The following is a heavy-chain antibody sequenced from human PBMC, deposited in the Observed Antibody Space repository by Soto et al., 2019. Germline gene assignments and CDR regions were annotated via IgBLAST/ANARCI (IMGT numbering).Heavy chain of an antibody. V-gene: IGHV1-69*13. CDR2: IIPLFGTA. Sequence: SVKVSCKASGGTFSTCAIDWVRQAPGQGLEWMGGIIPLFGTAKYAQNFQGRITITADESTNTAYMELRSLRSQDTAVYYCARGVHYDSSGYYYFYWGQGTLVTVSS. J-gene: IGHJ4*02. CDR3: ARGVHYDSSGYYYFY. CDR1: GGTFSTCA. D-gene: IGHD3-22*01.